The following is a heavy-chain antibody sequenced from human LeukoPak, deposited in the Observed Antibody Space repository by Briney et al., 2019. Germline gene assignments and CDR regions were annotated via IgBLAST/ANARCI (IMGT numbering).Heavy chain of an antibody. V-gene: IGHV3-21*01. Sequence: MAGGSLRLSCAASGFTFSSYSMNWVRQAPGKGLEWVSSISSSSSYIYYADSVKGRFTISRDNAKNSLYLQMNSLRAEDTAVYYCAREAAGLRWLVRWPYFDYWGQGTLVTVSS. J-gene: IGHJ4*02. CDR2: ISSSSSYI. CDR3: AREAAGLRWLVRWPYFDY. D-gene: IGHD6-19*01. CDR1: GFTFSSYS.